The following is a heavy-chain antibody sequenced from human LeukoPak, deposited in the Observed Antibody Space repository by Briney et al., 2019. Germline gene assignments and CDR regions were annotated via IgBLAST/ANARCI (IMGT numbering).Heavy chain of an antibody. CDR3: AKFCSGGGCYHNWFDP. CDR1: GYTFTSYG. Sequence: ASVKVSCEASGYTFTSYGISWVRQAPGQRLEWLGWISVYNGHTDYAQKLQDRVTMTTDTSTNTAYMELRSLRSDDTAVYYCAKFCSGGGCYHNWFDPWGQGTLVTVSS. CDR2: ISVYNGHT. J-gene: IGHJ5*02. D-gene: IGHD2-15*01. V-gene: IGHV1-18*01.